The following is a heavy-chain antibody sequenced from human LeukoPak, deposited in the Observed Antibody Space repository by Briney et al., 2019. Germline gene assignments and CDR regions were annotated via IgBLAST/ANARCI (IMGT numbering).Heavy chain of an antibody. CDR2: IYYSGST. CDR1: GGSISSSSYY. V-gene: IGHV4-39*02. CDR3: AREHDFWSGYYTTSYMDV. D-gene: IGHD3-3*01. Sequence: SETLSLTCTVSGGSISSSSYYWGWIRQPPGKGLEWIGCIYYSGSTYYNPSLKSRVTISVDTSKNQFSLKLSSVTAADTAVYYCAREHDFWSGYYTTSYMDVWGKGTTVTVSS. J-gene: IGHJ6*03.